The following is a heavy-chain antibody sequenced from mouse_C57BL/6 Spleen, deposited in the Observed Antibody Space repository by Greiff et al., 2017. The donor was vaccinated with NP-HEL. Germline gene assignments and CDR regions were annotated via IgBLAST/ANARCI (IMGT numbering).Heavy chain of an antibody. Sequence: QVQLQQSGAELVMPGASVKLSCKASGYTFTSYWMPWVKQRPGQGLEWIGEIDPSDSYTNYNQKFKGKSTLTVDKSSSTAYMQLSSLTSEDSAVYYCARSGLYYDYDGNYYFDYWGQGTTLTVSS. D-gene: IGHD2-4*01. CDR3: ARSGLYYDYDGNYYFDY. V-gene: IGHV1-69*01. J-gene: IGHJ2*01. CDR2: IDPSDSYT. CDR1: GYTFTSYW.